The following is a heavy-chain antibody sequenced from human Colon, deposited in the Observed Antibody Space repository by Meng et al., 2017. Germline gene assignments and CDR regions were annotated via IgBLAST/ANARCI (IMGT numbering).Heavy chain of an antibody. CDR1: GFTVSNNY. J-gene: IGHJ4*02. D-gene: IGHD6-19*01. V-gene: IGHV3-53*01. CDR2: VNRDTSR. Sequence: GESLKISCAASGFTVSNNYMNWVRQAPGKGLEWVAVVNRDTSRFYADSAKGRFTISRDNAKNSLSLQMNSLRAEDTALYHCARDVSGGHIDYWGQGTLVTVSS. CDR3: ARDVSGGHIDY.